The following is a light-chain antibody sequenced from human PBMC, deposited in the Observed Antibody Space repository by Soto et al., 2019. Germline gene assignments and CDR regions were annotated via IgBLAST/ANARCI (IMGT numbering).Light chain of an antibody. CDR3: QQLNSYPYT. V-gene: IGKV1-9*01. J-gene: IGKJ2*01. CDR1: QGISSY. CDR2: AAS. Sequence: DIQLTQSPSFLSASVGDRVTITCRASQGISSYLAWFQQKPGKAPNLLIYAASTLQSGVPSRFSGSGSGTEFTLTISRLQPEDFANYYCQQLNSYPYTFGQGTKLEIK.